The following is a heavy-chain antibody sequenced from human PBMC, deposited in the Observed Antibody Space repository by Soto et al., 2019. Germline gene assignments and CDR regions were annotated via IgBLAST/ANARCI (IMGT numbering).Heavy chain of an antibody. V-gene: IGHV1-69*12. CDR1: GGTFSSYA. Sequence: QVQLVQSGAEVKKPGSSVKVSCKASGGTFSSYAISWVRQAPGQGLEWMGGIIPIFGTANNAQKFQGRVTITADENMSIALXELSSLRSEDTAVYYCARDKGLCISTSRYAGDSDYWGQGTLVTVSS. CDR3: ARDKGLCISTSRYAGDSDY. J-gene: IGHJ4*02. D-gene: IGHD2-2*01. CDR2: IIPIFGTA.